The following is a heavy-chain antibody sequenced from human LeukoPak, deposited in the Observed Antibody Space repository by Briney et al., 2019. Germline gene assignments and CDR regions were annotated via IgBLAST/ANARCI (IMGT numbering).Heavy chain of an antibody. CDR1: GYTFTSYY. V-gene: IGHV1-46*01. J-gene: IGHJ4*02. Sequence: ASVKVSCKASGYTFTSYYMHWVRQAPGQGLEWMGIINPSGGSTSYAQKFQGRVTMTRDTSTSTVYMELSSLRSEDTAVYYCARNRGLVVVPAAPGEFDYWGQGTLVTVSS. CDR2: INPSGGST. D-gene: IGHD2-2*01. CDR3: ARNRGLVVVPAAPGEFDY.